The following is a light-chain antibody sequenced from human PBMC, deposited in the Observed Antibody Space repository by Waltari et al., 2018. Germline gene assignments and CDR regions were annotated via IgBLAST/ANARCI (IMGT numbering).Light chain of an antibody. Sequence: AIQLTQSPSSLAASVGDRVTLTCRASQDIRDIFVWYQQKPGTAPKLLISAASSLDRGVPGRFRGSGSGTTVTLTISSLQPEDFATYYYQHFNKNLLTFGQGTRLEIK. CDR1: QDIRDI. CDR3: QHFNKNLLT. CDR2: AAS. J-gene: IGKJ5*01. V-gene: IGKV1D-13*01.